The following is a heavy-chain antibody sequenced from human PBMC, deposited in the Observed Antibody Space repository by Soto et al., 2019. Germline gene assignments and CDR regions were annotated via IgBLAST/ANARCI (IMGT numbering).Heavy chain of an antibody. CDR1: CGSIISGDYY. V-gene: IGHV4-30-4*01. Sequence: SETLSLTCTFSCGSIISGDYYWSWIRQPPGKGLEWIGYIYYSGSTYYNPSLKSRVTISVDTSKNQFSLKLSSVTAADTAVYYCARVSRWRHFGCSSSWLFDYWGQGTLVTVSS. CDR3: ARVSRWRHFGCSSSWLFDY. D-gene: IGHD6-13*01. J-gene: IGHJ4*02. CDR2: IYYSGST.